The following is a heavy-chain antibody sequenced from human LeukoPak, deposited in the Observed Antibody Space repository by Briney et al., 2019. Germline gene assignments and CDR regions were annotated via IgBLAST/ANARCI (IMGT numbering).Heavy chain of an antibody. Sequence: SETLSLTCTVSGGSISNYYWSWIRQPPGKGLEWIGFIYYSGSTNYDPSLKSRVTISVDTSKNQLSLKLSSVTAADTAVYYCARSYRSGYMDVWGKGTTVTISS. CDR2: IYYSGST. V-gene: IGHV4-59*08. J-gene: IGHJ6*03. CDR3: ARSYRSGYMDV. CDR1: GGSISNYY. D-gene: IGHD3-10*01.